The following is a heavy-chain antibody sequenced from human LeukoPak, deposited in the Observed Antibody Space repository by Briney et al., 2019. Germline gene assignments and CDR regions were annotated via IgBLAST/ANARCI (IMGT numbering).Heavy chain of an antibody. D-gene: IGHD6-13*01. V-gene: IGHV4-61*02. CDR1: GGSISSGSYY. Sequence: SETLSLTCTVSGGSISSGSYYWSWIRQPAGKGLEWIGRTYTSGSTNYNPSLKSRVTISVDTSKNQFSLKLSSVTAADTAVYYCARQGSSSWYKAFDIWGQGTMVTVSS. CDR2: TYTSGST. CDR3: ARQGSSSWYKAFDI. J-gene: IGHJ3*02.